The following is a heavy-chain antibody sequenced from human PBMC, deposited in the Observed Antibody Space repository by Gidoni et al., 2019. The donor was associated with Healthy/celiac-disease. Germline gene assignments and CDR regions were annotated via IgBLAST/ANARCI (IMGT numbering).Heavy chain of an antibody. CDR1: GSTFDDYA. CDR3: AKDIWVVPAAIQAGTTIHYGMDV. D-gene: IGHD2-2*01. CDR2: ISWNSGSI. Sequence: EVQLVESGGGLVKPGRSLRLSCAASGSTFDDYAMHWVRQAPGKGLEWVSGISWNSGSIGYADSVKGRFTISRDNAKNSLYLQMNSLRAEDTALYYCAKDIWVVPAAIQAGTTIHYGMDVWGQGTTVTVSS. V-gene: IGHV3-9*01. J-gene: IGHJ6*02.